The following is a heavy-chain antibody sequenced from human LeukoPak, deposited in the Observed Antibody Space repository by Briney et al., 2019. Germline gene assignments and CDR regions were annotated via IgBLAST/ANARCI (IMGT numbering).Heavy chain of an antibody. CDR2: INPDTGDT. D-gene: IGHD3-16*02. V-gene: IGHV1-2*02. Sequence: ASVKVSCKASGYDLNVYHMHWVRLAPGQGLEWMGWINPDTGDTHYAQKFQGRVTMTRDSSISTVYLELSGLTSADTAIYYCARADRSVFYYGMDVWGQGTTVTVSS. CDR3: ARADRSVFYYGMDV. CDR1: GYDLNVYH. J-gene: IGHJ6*02.